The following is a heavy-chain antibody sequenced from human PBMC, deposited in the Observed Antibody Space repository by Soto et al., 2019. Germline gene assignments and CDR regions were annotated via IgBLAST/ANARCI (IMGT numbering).Heavy chain of an antibody. CDR1: GFTFSSYW. D-gene: IGHD3-22*01. J-gene: IGHJ6*02. V-gene: IGHV3-7*01. CDR3: ARETYYYDSSGYYSGLRYYYYGMDV. Sequence: CAASGFTFSSYWMSWVRQAPGKGLEWVANIKQDGSEKYYVDSVKGRFTISRDNAKNSLYLQMNSLRAEDTAVYYCARETYYYDSSGYYSGLRYYYYGMDVWGQGTTVTVSS. CDR2: IKQDGSEK.